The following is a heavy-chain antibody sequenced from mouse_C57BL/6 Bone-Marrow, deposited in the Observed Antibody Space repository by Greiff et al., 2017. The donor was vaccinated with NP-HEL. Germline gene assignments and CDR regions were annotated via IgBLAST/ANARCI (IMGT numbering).Heavy chain of an antibody. V-gene: IGHV1-81*01. Sequence: VQLQESGAELARPGASVKLSCKASGYTFTSYGISWVKQRTGQGLEWIGEIYPRSGNTYYNEKFKGKATLTADKSSSTAYMELRSLTSEDSAVYICAREACYDYAWFGYRGQGTLVTVSA. J-gene: IGHJ3*01. CDR1: GYTFTSYG. CDR2: IYPRSGNT. CDR3: AREACYDYAWFGY. D-gene: IGHD2-4*01.